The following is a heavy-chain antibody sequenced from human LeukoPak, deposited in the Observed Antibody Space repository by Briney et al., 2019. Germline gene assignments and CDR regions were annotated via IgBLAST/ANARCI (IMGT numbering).Heavy chain of an antibody. Sequence: GGSLRLSCAASGFTFSSYAMHWVRQAPGKGLEWVAVISYDGSNKYYADSVKGRFTISRDNSKNTLYLQMNSLRAEDTAVYYCARDRRYFDWFQVGWFDPWGQGTLVTVSS. CDR1: GFTFSSYA. V-gene: IGHV3-30-3*01. J-gene: IGHJ5*02. D-gene: IGHD3-9*01. CDR3: ARDRRYFDWFQVGWFDP. CDR2: ISYDGSNK.